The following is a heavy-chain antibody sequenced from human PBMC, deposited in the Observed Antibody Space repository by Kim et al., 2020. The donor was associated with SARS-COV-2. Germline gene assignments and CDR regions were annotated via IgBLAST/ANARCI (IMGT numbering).Heavy chain of an antibody. V-gene: IGHV3-33*01. Sequence: GGSLRLSCAASGFTFSSYGMHWVRQAPGKGLAWVAVIWYDGSNKYYADSVKGRFTISRDNSKNTLYLQMNSLRAEDTAVYYCARDQRFLEWSPFDYWGQG. CDR3: ARDQRFLEWSPFDY. CDR1: GFTFSSYG. CDR2: IWYDGSNK. J-gene: IGHJ4*02. D-gene: IGHD3-3*01.